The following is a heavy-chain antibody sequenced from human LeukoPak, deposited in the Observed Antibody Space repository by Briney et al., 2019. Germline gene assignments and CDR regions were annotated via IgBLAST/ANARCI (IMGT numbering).Heavy chain of an antibody. J-gene: IGHJ5*02. D-gene: IGHD2-21*01. CDR2: INPNSGGT. V-gene: IGHV1-2*02. CDR3: ARADRLDGGPYLIGP. Sequence: GASVKVSCKTSGYSFTDYYMHWVRQAPGQGLEWMGWINPNSGGTSSVQKFQGRVTMTRGTSITTVYMEVSWLTSDDTAIYYCARADRLDGGPYLIGPWGQGTLVTVSS. CDR1: GYSFTDYY.